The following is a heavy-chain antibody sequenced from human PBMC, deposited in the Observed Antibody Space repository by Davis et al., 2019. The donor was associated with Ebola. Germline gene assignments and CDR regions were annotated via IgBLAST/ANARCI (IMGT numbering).Heavy chain of an antibody. CDR2: IYSGGST. CDR3: ARDRRVEGGWATGFDY. D-gene: IGHD6-19*01. CDR1: GLTVSSHY. J-gene: IGHJ4*02. V-gene: IGHV3-53*04. Sequence: GESLKISCAASGLTVSSHYMSWVRQAPGKGLERVSVIYSGGSTYYAGSVKGRFTISRHNSRNTLYLQMNSLRAEDTAVYYCARDRRVEGGWATGFDYWGQGTLVTVSS.